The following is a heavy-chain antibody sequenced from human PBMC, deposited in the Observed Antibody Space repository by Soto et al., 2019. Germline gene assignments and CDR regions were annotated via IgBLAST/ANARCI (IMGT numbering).Heavy chain of an antibody. Sequence: GGSLRLSCAASGFTFSSYWMSWVRQAPGKGLEWVANIKQDGSEKYYVDSVKGRFTISRDNAKNSLYLQMNSLRAEDTAVYYCARDVSLWFGELLYYFDYWGQGTLVTVSS. D-gene: IGHD3-10*01. J-gene: IGHJ4*02. CDR2: IKQDGSEK. V-gene: IGHV3-7*01. CDR3: ARDVSLWFGELLYYFDY. CDR1: GFTFSSYW.